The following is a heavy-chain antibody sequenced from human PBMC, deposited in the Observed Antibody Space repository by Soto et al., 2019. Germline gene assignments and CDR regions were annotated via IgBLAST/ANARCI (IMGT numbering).Heavy chain of an antibody. V-gene: IGHV3-74*01. D-gene: IGHD6-13*01. Sequence: GGSLRLSCAASGFTFSSYWMHWVRQAPGKGLVWVSRINSDGSTISYADSVKGRFTISRDNAKNTVYLQLNSLRAEDTAMYYCTRPGYSSSQGDNWGQGTLVTVSS. J-gene: IGHJ4*02. CDR3: TRPGYSSSQGDN. CDR2: INSDGSTI. CDR1: GFTFSSYW.